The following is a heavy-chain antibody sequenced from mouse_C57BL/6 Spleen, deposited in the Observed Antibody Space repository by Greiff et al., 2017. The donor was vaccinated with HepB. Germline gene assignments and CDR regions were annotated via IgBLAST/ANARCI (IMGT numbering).Heavy chain of an antibody. CDR2: IYPGDGDT. J-gene: IGHJ3*01. D-gene: IGHD2-4*01. Sequence: QVQLKQSGPELVKPGASVKISCKASGYAFSSSWMNWVKQRPGKGLEWIGRIYPGDGDTNYNGKFKGKATLTADKSSSTAYMQLSSLTSEDSAVYFCARRGLYYDYDWFAYWGQGTLVTVSA. V-gene: IGHV1-82*01. CDR3: ARRGLYYDYDWFAY. CDR1: GYAFSSSW.